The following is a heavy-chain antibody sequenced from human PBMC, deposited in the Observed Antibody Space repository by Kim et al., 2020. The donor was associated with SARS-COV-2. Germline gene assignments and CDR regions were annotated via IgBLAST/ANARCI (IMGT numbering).Heavy chain of an antibody. J-gene: IGHJ4*02. CDR1: GGSISSSSYY. Sequence: SETLSLTCTVSGGSISSSSYYWGWIRQPPGKGLEWIGSIYYSGSTYYNPSLKSRVTISVDTSKNQFSLKLSSVTAADTAVYYCVRHGYKYGAYYLDYWGQGTLVTVSS. CDR3: VRHGYKYGAYYLDY. V-gene: IGHV4-39*01. D-gene: IGHD5-18*01. CDR2: IYYSGST.